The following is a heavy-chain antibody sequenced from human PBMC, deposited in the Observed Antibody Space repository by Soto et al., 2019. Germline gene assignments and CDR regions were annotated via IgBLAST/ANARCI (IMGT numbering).Heavy chain of an antibody. CDR1: GFTFSMYA. Sequence: QVQLVESGGGVVQPGESLRLSCAASGFTFSMYAMHWVRQAPGKGLEWVAVISYDGSNKYYADSVKGRFTISRDNSKNTLDLHRNSLRAEDTAVYYCARGRYCGGGTCLLLGPMISCFDYWGQGTLVTVSS. CDR2: ISYDGSNK. CDR3: ARGRYCGGGTCLLLGPMISCFDY. J-gene: IGHJ4*02. V-gene: IGHV3-30-3*01. D-gene: IGHD2-15*01.